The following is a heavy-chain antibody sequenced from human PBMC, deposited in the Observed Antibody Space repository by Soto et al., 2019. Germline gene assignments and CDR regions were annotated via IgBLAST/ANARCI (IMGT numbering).Heavy chain of an antibody. CDR2: IYHSGST. CDR3: ARSNWNDGEYYSYYGMDV. V-gene: IGHV4-4*02. CDR1: GGSISSSNW. Sequence: QVQLQESGPGLVKPSGTLSLTCAVSGGSISSSNWWSWVRQPPGKGLEWIGEIYHSGSTNYNPSLKSRVTISVDTSKNQFSLKLSSVTAADTAVYYCARSNWNDGEYYSYYGMDVWGQGTTVTVSS. D-gene: IGHD1-1*01. J-gene: IGHJ6*02.